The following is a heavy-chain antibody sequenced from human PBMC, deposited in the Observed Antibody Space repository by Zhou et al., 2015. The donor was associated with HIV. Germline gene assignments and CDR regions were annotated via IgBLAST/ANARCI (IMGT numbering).Heavy chain of an antibody. V-gene: IGHV1-69*02. J-gene: IGHJ5*02. Sequence: QVQLVQSGAEVKKPGSSVKVSCKASGGTFSSYTISWVRQAPGQGLEWMGRIIPILGIANYAQKFQGRVTITADKSTSTAYMELSSLRSEDTAVYYCARGPKSEQLGSNWFDPWGQGTLVTVSS. CDR1: GGTFSSYT. CDR2: IIPILGIA. CDR3: ARGPKSEQLGSNWFDP. D-gene: IGHD6-13*01.